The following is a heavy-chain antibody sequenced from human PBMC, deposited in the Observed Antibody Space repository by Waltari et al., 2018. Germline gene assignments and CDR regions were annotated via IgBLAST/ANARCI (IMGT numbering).Heavy chain of an antibody. CDR3: ARETFPIAARGYYYGMDV. CDR1: GYTFTGYY. J-gene: IGHJ6*02. CDR2: IKPNCGGT. V-gene: IGHV1-2*02. D-gene: IGHD6-6*01. Sequence: QVQLVQSGAEVKKPGASVKVSCKASGYTFTGYYMHWVRQAPGQGLEWMGWIKPNCGGTRDGQRFKGRVTMTRETSSSTAYMELSRLRSDDTAVDYCARETFPIAARGYYYGMDVWGQGTTVTVSS.